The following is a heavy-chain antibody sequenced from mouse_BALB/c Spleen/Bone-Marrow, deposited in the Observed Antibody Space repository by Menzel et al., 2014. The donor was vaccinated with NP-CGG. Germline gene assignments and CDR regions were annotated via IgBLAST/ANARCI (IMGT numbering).Heavy chain of an antibody. D-gene: IGHD2-4*01. Sequence: QAQLKESGAELARPGASVKMSCKASGYTFTSYMMHWVKQRPGQGLEWIGYINPSSGYTNYNQKFKDKATLTADKSSSAAYMQLSSLTSEDSVVYYCARSYYDYDRAWFAYWAQGTLVTVSA. J-gene: IGHJ3*01. CDR3: ARSYYDYDRAWFAY. V-gene: IGHV1-4*01. CDR1: GYTFTSYM. CDR2: INPSSGYT.